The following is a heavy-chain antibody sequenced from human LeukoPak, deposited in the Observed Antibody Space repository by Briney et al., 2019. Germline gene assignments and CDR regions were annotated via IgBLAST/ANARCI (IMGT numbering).Heavy chain of an antibody. J-gene: IGHJ3*02. V-gene: IGHV4-30-2*01. CDR2: IYHSGST. CDR3: ARPRTPLLLDAFDI. Sequence: PSETLSLTYAVSGGSISSGGYSWSWIRQPPGKGLEWIGYIYHSGSTYYNPSLKSRVTISVDRSKNQFSLKLSSVTAADTAVYYCARPRTPLLLDAFDIWGQGTMVTVSS. D-gene: IGHD3-22*01. CDR1: GGSISSGGYS.